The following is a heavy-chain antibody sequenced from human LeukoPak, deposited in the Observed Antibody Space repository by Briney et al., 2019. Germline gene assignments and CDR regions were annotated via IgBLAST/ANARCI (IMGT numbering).Heavy chain of an antibody. Sequence: GGSLRLSCAASGFTFSDYYMSWIRQAPGKGLEWVSYISSSSSYTNYADSVKGRFTISRDNAKNSLYLQMNSLRAEDTAVCYCAREGTAGFGELSIWGQGTLVTVSS. CDR1: GFTFSDYY. V-gene: IGHV3-11*06. CDR2: ISSSSSYT. J-gene: IGHJ4*02. CDR3: AREGTAGFGELSI. D-gene: IGHD3-10*01.